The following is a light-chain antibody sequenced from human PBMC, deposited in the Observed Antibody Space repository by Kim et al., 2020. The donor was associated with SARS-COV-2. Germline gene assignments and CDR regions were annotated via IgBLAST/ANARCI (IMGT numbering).Light chain of an antibody. CDR2: TAS. CDR3: QQTYTTPIT. CDR1: QTINGC. J-gene: IGKJ5*01. V-gene: IGKV1-39*01. Sequence: GSVGDRVTITCRASQTINGCLNWYQHKPGKAPKLLIYTASTLQIGVPSRFSGSGSGTDFTLTISSLQTEDFATYYCQQTYTTPITYGQGTRLEIK.